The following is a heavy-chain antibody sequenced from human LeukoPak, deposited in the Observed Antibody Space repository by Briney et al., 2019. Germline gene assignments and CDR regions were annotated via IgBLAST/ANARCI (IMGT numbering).Heavy chain of an antibody. J-gene: IGHJ4*02. Sequence: KPGGSLRLSCAASGFTFSDYYMSWIRQAPGKGLEWVSYISSSGSTIYYADSVKGRFTISRDNSKNTLYLQMNSLRAEDTAVYYCAKDDSSGYYYPSFDYWGQGTLVTVSS. V-gene: IGHV3-11*04. D-gene: IGHD3-22*01. CDR2: ISSSGSTI. CDR3: AKDDSSGYYYPSFDY. CDR1: GFTFSDYY.